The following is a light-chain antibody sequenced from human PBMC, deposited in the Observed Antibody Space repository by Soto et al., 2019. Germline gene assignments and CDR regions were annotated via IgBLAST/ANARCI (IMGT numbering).Light chain of an antibody. CDR2: SHN. Sequence: QSVLTQPPSASGAPGQRVTISCSGSTSNIGSNTVHWYQQLPGTAPKLLIYSHNHRPSGVPDRFSGSKSGTSASLAISGLQSEDEADYYCASWDDSLNARVFGGGTKLTVL. J-gene: IGLJ3*02. CDR3: ASWDDSLNARV. CDR1: TSNIGSNT. V-gene: IGLV1-44*01.